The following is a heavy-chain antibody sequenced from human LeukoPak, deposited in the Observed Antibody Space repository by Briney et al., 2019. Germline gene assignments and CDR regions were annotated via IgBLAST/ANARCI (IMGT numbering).Heavy chain of an antibody. V-gene: IGHV3-73*01. CDR2: IRSKANSYAT. CDR3: TSPELVLGVDY. CDR1: GFTFSGSA. Sequence: PGGSLRLSCAASGFTFSGSAMHWVRQASGKGLEWVGRIRSKANSYATAYAASVKGRFTISRDDSKNTAYLQMNSLKTEDTAVYHCTSPELVLGVDYWGQGTLVTVSS. J-gene: IGHJ4*02. D-gene: IGHD6-6*01.